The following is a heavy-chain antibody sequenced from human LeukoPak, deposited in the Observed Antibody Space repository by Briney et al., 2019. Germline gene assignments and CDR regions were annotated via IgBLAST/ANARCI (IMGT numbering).Heavy chain of an antibody. V-gene: IGHV1-3*01. CDR3: ARGSSSWAMGNWFDP. J-gene: IGHJ5*02. D-gene: IGHD6-13*01. Sequence: GASVKVSCKASGYTFTSYAMHWVRQAPGQRLEWMGWINAGNGNTKYSQKFQGRVTIARDTSASTAYMELSSLRSEDTAVYYCARGSSSWAMGNWFDPWGQGTLVTVSS. CDR2: INAGNGNT. CDR1: GYTFTSYA.